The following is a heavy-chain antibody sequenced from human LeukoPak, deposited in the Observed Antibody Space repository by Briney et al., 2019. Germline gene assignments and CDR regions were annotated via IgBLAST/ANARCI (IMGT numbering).Heavy chain of an antibody. D-gene: IGHD2/OR15-2a*01. Sequence: GGSLRLSCAASGFTFSNCAMSWVRQAPEKGLEWVSGISGSGSSTYYADSVKGRFTISRDNSENTLSLQKNSLRADDTAIYYCAKSCNSGNCYYNYWGQGTLVTVSS. V-gene: IGHV3-23*01. CDR3: AKSCNSGNCYYNY. J-gene: IGHJ4*02. CDR2: ISGSGSST. CDR1: GFTFSNCA.